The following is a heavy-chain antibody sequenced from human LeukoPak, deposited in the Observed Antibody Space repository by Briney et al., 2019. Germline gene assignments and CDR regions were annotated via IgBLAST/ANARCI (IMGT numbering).Heavy chain of an antibody. V-gene: IGHV4-38-2*01. CDR3: ARHEDYDDAFDI. D-gene: IGHD4-17*01. J-gene: IGHJ3*02. CDR1: GYSISSGYY. Sequence: SETLSLTCAVSGYSISSGYYWGWIRQPPGKGLEWIGSIYHSGSTYYNPSLKSRVTISVDTSKNQFSLKLSSVTAADTAVYYCARHEDYDDAFDIWGQGAMVTVSS. CDR2: IYHSGST.